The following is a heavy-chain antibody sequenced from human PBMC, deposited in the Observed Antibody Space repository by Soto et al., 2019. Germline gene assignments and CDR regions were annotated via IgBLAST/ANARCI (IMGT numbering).Heavy chain of an antibody. Sequence: SVKVSCKASGGTFSSYAISWVRQAPGQGLEWMGGIIPIFGTANYAQKFQGRVTITADESTSTAYMELSSLRSEDTAVYYCARPWGKTSYDILTGYSPFDYWGQGTLVTVSS. CDR2: IIPIFGTA. V-gene: IGHV1-69*13. J-gene: IGHJ4*02. D-gene: IGHD3-9*01. CDR3: ARPWGKTSYDILTGYSPFDY. CDR1: GGTFSSYA.